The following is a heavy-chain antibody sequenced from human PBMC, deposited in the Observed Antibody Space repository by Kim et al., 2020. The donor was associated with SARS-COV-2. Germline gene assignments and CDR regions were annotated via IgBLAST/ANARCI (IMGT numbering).Heavy chain of an antibody. V-gene: IGHV4-31*02. D-gene: IGHD3-10*01. Sequence: SLKSRVTLSVDTSKNQFSLKLSAVSAADTAVYFCARDVLTRVRGAGMDVWGQGTTVTVSS. CDR3: ARDVLTRVRGAGMDV. J-gene: IGHJ6*02.